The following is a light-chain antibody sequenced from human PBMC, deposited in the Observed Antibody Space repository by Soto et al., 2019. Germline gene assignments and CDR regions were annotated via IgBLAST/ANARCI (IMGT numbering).Light chain of an antibody. J-gene: IGKJ4*01. Sequence: EVLMTQSPATLSVSPGETATLSCRASQRVSRNLAWYQQKPGQAPRLLIYAASTRATGISARFSGSGSGTEFTLTISSLQSEDFAVYYCQQYNNWPPVTFGGGTKVEIK. CDR3: QQYNNWPPVT. CDR2: AAS. CDR1: QRVSRN. V-gene: IGKV3-15*01.